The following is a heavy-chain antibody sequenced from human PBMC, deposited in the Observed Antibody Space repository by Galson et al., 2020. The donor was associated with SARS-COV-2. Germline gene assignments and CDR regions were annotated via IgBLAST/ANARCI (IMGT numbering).Heavy chain of an antibody. V-gene: IGHV3-23*01. CDR1: GITFNNYA. Sequence: GGSLRLSCAVSGITFNNYAMAWVPQAPGKGLEWVSGISGGGDSTSYADSVKGRFTISRDNSKNTVYLQMNSLRAEDTAVYYCAKDHQDDFWRGYDDYFDCWGQGILVTVSS. D-gene: IGHD3-3*01. CDR2: ISGGGDST. CDR3: AKDHQDDFWRGYDDYFDC. J-gene: IGHJ4*02.